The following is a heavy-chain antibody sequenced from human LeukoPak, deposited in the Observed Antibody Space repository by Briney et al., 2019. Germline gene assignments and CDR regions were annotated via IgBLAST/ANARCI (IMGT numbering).Heavy chain of an antibody. CDR2: IYPGDSDT. CDR3: ARHGGIAAAAANWFDP. CDR1: GYSFTSYW. V-gene: IGHV5-51*01. Sequence: GESLKISCKGSGYSFTSYWIGWVRQMPGKGLESMEIIYPGDSDTRYSPSFQGQVTISADKSISTAYLQWSSLKASDTAMYYCARHGGIAAAAANWFDPWGQGTLVTVSS. D-gene: IGHD6-13*01. J-gene: IGHJ5*02.